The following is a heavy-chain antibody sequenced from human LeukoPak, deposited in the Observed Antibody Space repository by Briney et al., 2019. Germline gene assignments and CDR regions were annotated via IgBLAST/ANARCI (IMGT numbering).Heavy chain of an antibody. CDR2: IYSGGST. Sequence: GGSLRLSCAASGFTVSSNYMSWVRQAPGKGLEWVSVIYSGGSTYYADSVKGRFTISRDNSKNTLYLQMNSLRAEDTAVYYCASKKALWFGELLPDYWGQGTLVTVSS. CDR1: GFTVSSNY. CDR3: ASKKALWFGELLPDY. D-gene: IGHD3-10*01. J-gene: IGHJ4*02. V-gene: IGHV3-66*01.